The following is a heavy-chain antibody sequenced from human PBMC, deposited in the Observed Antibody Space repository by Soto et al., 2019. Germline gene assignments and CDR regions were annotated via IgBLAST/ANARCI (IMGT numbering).Heavy chain of an antibody. V-gene: IGHV3-21*01. CDR3: ARAYGRGGSCYSGDRLDY. D-gene: IGHD2-15*01. CDR1: GFTFSSYS. J-gene: IGHJ4*02. CDR2: ISSSSSYI. Sequence: GGSLRLSCAASGFTFSSYSMNWVRQAPGKGLEWVSSISSSSSYIYYADSLKGRFTISRDNAKNSLYLQVNSLRAEDTAVYYGARAYGRGGSCYSGDRLDYWGQGTLVTVSS.